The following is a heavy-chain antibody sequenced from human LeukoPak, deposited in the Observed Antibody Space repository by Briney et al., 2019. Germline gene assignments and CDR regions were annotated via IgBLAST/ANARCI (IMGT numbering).Heavy chain of an antibody. V-gene: IGHV3-33*06. D-gene: IGHD3-22*01. CDR1: GFTFGSYG. Sequence: GGSLRLSCAASGFTFGSYGMHWVRQAPGKGLEWVAVIWYDGSNKYYADSVKGRFTISRDNSKNTLYLQMNSLRAEDTAVYYCAKAQGYYDSRDAFDIWGQGTMVTVSS. J-gene: IGHJ3*02. CDR2: IWYDGSNK. CDR3: AKAQGYYDSRDAFDI.